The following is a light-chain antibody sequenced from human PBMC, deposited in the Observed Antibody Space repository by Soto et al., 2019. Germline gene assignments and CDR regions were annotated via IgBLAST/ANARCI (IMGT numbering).Light chain of an antibody. Sequence: SVLTQPASVSGSPGQSITISCTGTSSDVGGYNYVSWYQQHPGKAPKLMIYDVSNRPSGVSNRFSGSKSGNTASLTISGLQAEDEADYYCSSYTSSSTYVFGTGTKLTGL. V-gene: IGLV2-14*01. CDR3: SSYTSSSTYV. CDR2: DVS. J-gene: IGLJ1*01. CDR1: SSDVGGYNY.